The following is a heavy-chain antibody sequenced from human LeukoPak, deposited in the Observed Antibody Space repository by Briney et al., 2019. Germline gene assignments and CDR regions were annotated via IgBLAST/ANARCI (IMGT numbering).Heavy chain of an antibody. D-gene: IGHD2-2*01. Sequence: SETLSLTCTVSGGSISSSSYYWSWIRQPPGKGLEWIGEINHSGSTNYNPSLKSRVTISVDTSKNQFSLKLSSVTAADTAVYYCARYRFVPTKHTRAPPSTSQRGFDYWGQGTLVTVSS. CDR2: INHSGST. V-gene: IGHV4-39*07. J-gene: IGHJ4*02. CDR3: ARYRFVPTKHTRAPPSTSQRGFDY. CDR1: GGSISSSSYY.